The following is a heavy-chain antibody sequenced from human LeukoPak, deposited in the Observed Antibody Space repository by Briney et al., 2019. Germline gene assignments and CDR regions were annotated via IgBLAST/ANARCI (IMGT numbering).Heavy chain of an antibody. D-gene: IGHD5-24*01. Sequence: PGRSLRLSCAASGFTFGDYVMSWVRQAPGEGLEWGGFIRSKPYRGTTEYAASVKGRFNISRDDSKSIAYLQMNSLKTEDTAVYYCTRGRDGYNYQFDYWGQGTLVTVSS. V-gene: IGHV3-49*04. J-gene: IGHJ4*02. CDR2: IRSKPYRGTT. CDR1: GFTFGDYV. CDR3: TRGRDGYNYQFDY.